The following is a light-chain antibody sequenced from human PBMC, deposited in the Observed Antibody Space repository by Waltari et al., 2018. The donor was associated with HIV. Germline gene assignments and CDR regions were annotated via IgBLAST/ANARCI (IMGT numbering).Light chain of an antibody. J-gene: IGLJ1*01. CDR3: CSYAGSSIYYV. Sequence: QSALTQPASVSGSPGQSITISCTGTSSDVGYYDSVSWYQQYPGKAPKLMIYDVTKRPSGGSIRFSGSKSGNPASLTIAGLQAEDEADYYCCSYAGSSIYYVFGTGTKVTVL. CDR2: DVT. CDR1: SSDVGYYDS. V-gene: IGLV2-23*02.